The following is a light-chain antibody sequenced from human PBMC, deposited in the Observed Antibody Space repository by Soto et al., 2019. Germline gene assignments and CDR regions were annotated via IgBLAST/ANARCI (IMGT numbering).Light chain of an antibody. Sequence: EIVMTQSPATLSVSPGERATLSCRASQNGKTYIAWYQQKRGQAPRLLIYGVSTWATRIPARFSGSGSGTEFTLTISSLQSEDFAVYYCHQYDNWPPWTFGQGTKVEIK. CDR2: GVS. CDR3: HQYDNWPPWT. J-gene: IGKJ1*01. CDR1: QNGKTY. V-gene: IGKV3-15*01.